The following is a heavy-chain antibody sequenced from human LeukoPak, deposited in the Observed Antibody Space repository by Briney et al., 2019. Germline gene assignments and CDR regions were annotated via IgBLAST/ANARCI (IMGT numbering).Heavy chain of an antibody. CDR3: ARAGQLDRPFNY. D-gene: IGHD6-13*01. Sequence: IPSETLSLTCTVSGGPISSYYWSWIRQPPGKGLEWIGYIYYSGSTNYNPSLKSRVTISVDTSKNQFSLKLSSVTAADTAVYYCARAGQLDRPFNYWGQGTVVTVAS. CDR2: IYYSGST. CDR1: GGPISSYY. J-gene: IGHJ4*02. V-gene: IGHV4-59*01.